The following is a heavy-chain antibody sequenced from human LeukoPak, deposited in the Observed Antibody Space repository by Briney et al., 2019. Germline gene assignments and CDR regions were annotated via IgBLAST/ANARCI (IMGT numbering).Heavy chain of an antibody. V-gene: IGHV4-39*07. J-gene: IGHJ4*02. Sequence: SETLSLTCTVSGGSLSSSSYYWGWIRQPPGKGLEWIGSIYYSGSTYYNPSLKSRVTISVDTSKNQFSLKLSSVTAADTAVYYCAREGFGELLYPYWGQGTLVTVSS. CDR1: GGSLSSSSYY. CDR2: IYYSGST. CDR3: AREGFGELLYPY. D-gene: IGHD3-10*01.